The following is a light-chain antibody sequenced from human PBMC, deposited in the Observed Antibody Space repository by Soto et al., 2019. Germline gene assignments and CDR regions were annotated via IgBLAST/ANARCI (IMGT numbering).Light chain of an antibody. V-gene: IGLV2-14*01. J-gene: IGLJ1*01. CDR1: SSDVGGYNY. CDR3: SSDTSSSTLV. CDR2: DVS. Sequence: QSALTQPASVSGSPGQSITISCTGTSSDVGGYNYVSWYQQHPGKAPKLMIYDVSNRPSGVSNRFSGSKSGNTASLTISGLQAEDDADYYCSSDTSSSTLVFGTGTKLTVL.